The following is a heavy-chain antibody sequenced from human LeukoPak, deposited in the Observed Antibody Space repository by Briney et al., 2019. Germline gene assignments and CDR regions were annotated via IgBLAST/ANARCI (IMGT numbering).Heavy chain of an antibody. D-gene: IGHD2-2*01. CDR1: GYTFTDYY. Sequence: GASVKVSCKASGYTFTDYYIQCVRQAPGQVLDCLGWILPRSGDTYYAQRFHGRVAMTTDTSINTAYMELSRLKPDDTGVYFCARPPRDLVSAAPFPSWGQGTLVTVSS. CDR2: ILPRSGDT. V-gene: IGHV1-2*02. CDR3: ARPPRDLVSAAPFPS. J-gene: IGHJ1*01.